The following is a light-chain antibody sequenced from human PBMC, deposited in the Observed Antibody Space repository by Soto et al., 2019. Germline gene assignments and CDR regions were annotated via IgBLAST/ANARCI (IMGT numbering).Light chain of an antibody. V-gene: IGKV3-20*01. J-gene: IGKJ3*01. CDR2: GAS. CDR1: QSVSSSY. CDR3: QQYNNWPFT. Sequence: EIVLTQSPGTLSLSPGERATLSCMASQSVSSSYLAWYQQKPGQAPRLLIYGASNRATGIPDRFSGSGSGTEFTLTASSLQPEDFAVYYCQQYNNWPFTFGPGTKVDIK.